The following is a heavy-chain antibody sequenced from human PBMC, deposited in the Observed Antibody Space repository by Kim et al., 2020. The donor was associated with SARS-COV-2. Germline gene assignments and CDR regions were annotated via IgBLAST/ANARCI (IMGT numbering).Heavy chain of an antibody. CDR2: ISGSGGST. Sequence: GGSLRLSCAASGFTFSSYAMSWVRHAPGKGLEWVSAISGSGGSTYYADSVKGRFTISRDNSKNTLYLQMNSLRAEDTAVYYCAKARAAMGYYYGMDVWGQGTTVTVSS. V-gene: IGHV3-23*01. CDR1: GFTFSSYA. CDR3: AKARAAMGYYYGMDV. D-gene: IGHD5-18*01. J-gene: IGHJ6*02.